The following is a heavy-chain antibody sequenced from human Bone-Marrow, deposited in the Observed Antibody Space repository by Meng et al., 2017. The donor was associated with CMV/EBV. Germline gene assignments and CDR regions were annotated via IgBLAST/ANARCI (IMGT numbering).Heavy chain of an antibody. CDR1: RFTFSTYW. V-gene: IGHV3-74*01. D-gene: IGHD3-10*01. Sequence: GESLKISCAASRFTFSTYWMHWVRQAPGKGLVWVSRINSDGTNTNYADSVKGRFTISRDNAKNTLYLQMNSLRVEDTAVYYCAGVGGDGSNYVRFDDWGQGTLVTVSS. CDR2: INSDGTNT. J-gene: IGHJ4*02. CDR3: AGVGGDGSNYVRFDD.